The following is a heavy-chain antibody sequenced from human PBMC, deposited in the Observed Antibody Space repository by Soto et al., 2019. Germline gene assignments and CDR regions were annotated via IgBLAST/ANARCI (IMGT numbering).Heavy chain of an antibody. Sequence: GESLKISCEGSGYSLTTHWINWVRQMPGKGQEWKGSSDPSHSDSNYNPPSQGHVTISADKSTSKPYLQWNSPEAADTTIYYCSVFSSTWFGDGRLDSWGPGTLVTVSS. CDR1: GYSLTTHW. CDR3: SVFSSTWFGDGRLDS. V-gene: IGHV5-10-1*01. J-gene: IGHJ4*02. CDR2: SDPSHSDS. D-gene: IGHD6-13*01.